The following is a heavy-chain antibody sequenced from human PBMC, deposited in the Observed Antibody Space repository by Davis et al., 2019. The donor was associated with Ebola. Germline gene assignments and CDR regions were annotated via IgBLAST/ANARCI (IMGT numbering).Heavy chain of an antibody. CDR3: TLGEN. D-gene: IGHD3-16*01. CDR2: IRSRSDGGTT. J-gene: IGHJ4*02. Sequence: GESLKISCAASGFTFSNVWFTWVRQCPGKGLQWIGRIRSRSDGGTTDYAAPLKGRFTISRDDSQNMVYLQMNSLKTEDTAVYFCTLGENWGPGTQVTVSS. CDR1: GFTFSNVW. V-gene: IGHV3-15*01.